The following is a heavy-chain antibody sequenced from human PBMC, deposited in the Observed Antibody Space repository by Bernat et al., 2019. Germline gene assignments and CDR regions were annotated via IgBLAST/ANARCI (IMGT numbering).Heavy chain of an antibody. D-gene: IGHD4-11*01. CDR2: INHSGST. J-gene: IGHJ4*01. CDR1: FSGYY. CDR3: ARLGVTTATLSIDY. Sequence: FSGYYWSWIRQPPGKGLEWIGEINHSGSTNYNPSLKSRVTLSVETSKNQFSLKLSSVTAADTAVYYCARLGVTTATLSIDYWG. V-gene: IGHV4-34*01.